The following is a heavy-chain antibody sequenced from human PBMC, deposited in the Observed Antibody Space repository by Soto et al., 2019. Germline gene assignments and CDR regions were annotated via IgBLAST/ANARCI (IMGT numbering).Heavy chain of an antibody. Sequence: LRLSCAASGFTFSNAWMSWVRQAPGKGLEWVGRIKSKTDGGTTDYAAPVKGRFTISRDDSKNTLYLQMNSLKTEDTAVYYCTTDRVTILDYYGMDVWGQGTTVTVSS. CDR2: IKSKTDGGTT. CDR1: GFTFSNAW. V-gene: IGHV3-15*01. CDR3: TTDRVTILDYYGMDV. D-gene: IGHD3-3*01. J-gene: IGHJ6*02.